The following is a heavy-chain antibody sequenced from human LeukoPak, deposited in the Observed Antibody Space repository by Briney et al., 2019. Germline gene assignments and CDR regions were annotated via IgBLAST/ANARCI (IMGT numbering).Heavy chain of an antibody. Sequence: GGSLRLSCAASGFTFSSYWMSWVRQAPGKGLEWVADIKEDGTDKYYVDSVKGRFTISRDNAKNSLYLQMNSLRAEDTAVYYCAKNGHYLDSWGQGTLVTVSS. V-gene: IGHV3-7*01. J-gene: IGHJ4*02. CDR2: IKEDGTDK. D-gene: IGHD2-8*01. CDR3: AKNGHYLDS. CDR1: GFTFSSYW.